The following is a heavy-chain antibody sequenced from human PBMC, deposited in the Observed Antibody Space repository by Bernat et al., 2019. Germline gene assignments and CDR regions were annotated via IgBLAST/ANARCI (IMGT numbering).Heavy chain of an antibody. Sequence: EVQLVESGGGLVQPGRSLRLSCTASGFTFGDYAMSWFRQAPGKGREWGGFIRSKAYDGTTEYAASVKGRFTISRDDSKSIAYLQMNSLKTEDTAVYYCTRVGPSCGGDCYDNWFDPWGQGTLVTVSS. D-gene: IGHD2-21*02. CDR2: IRSKAYDGTT. CDR3: TRVGPSCGGDCYDNWFDP. V-gene: IGHV3-49*03. CDR1: GFTFGDYA. J-gene: IGHJ5*02.